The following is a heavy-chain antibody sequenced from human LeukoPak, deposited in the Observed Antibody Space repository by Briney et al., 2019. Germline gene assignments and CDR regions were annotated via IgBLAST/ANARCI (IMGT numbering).Heavy chain of an antibody. CDR3: ARGRTWNYSWFDP. CDR1: GGSFSGYY. V-gene: IGHV4-34*01. Sequence: SETLSLTCAVYGGSFSGYYWSWIRQPPGKGLEWIGEINHSGSTNYNPSLKSRVTISVDTSKNQFSPKLSSVTAADTAVYYCARGRTWNYSWFDPWGQGTLVTVSS. CDR2: INHSGST. J-gene: IGHJ5*02. D-gene: IGHD1-7*01.